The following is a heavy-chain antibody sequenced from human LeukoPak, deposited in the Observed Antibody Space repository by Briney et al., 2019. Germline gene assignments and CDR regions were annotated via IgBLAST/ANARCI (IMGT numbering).Heavy chain of an antibody. CDR2: IYHSGSP. D-gene: IGHD6-13*01. V-gene: IGHV4-4*02. CDR1: GGSISSNNW. J-gene: IGHJ4*02. Sequence: SETLSLTCAVSGGSISSNNWWGWVRQPPGKGLEWIGEIYHSGSPNYNPSLKSRVTISVDKSRNHFSLNLSSVTAADTAVYYCARVLAGSSWPPFDYWGQGTLVTVSS. CDR3: ARVLAGSSWPPFDY.